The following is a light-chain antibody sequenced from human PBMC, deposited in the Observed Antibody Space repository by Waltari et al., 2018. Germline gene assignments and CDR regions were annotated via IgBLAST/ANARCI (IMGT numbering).Light chain of an antibody. CDR1: SGAIGAFNR. V-gene: IGLV2-14*01. CDR3: LSYTTINTWV. CDR2: EDT. J-gene: IGLJ3*02. Sequence: QSALTQPASVSGSPGQSLTISCSRTSGAIGAFNRVSWYQQFAGKAPRLLIYEDTLRPSEISDRFSGAKSGDTASLTISGLQAEDEADYFCLSYTTINTWVFGGGTKVTVL.